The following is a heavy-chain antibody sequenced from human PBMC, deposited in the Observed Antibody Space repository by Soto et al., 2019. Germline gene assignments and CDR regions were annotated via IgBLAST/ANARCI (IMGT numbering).Heavy chain of an antibody. CDR1: GYSFTSYW. V-gene: IGHV5-51*01. Sequence: PVESLKISCKGSGYSFTSYWIGWVRQMPGKGLEWMGIIYPGDSDTRYSPSFQGQVTISADKSISTAYLQWSSLKASDTAMYYCARLSLVVVPAAIEEYYYGMDVWGQGTTVTSSS. D-gene: IGHD2-2*02. CDR3: ARLSLVVVPAAIEEYYYGMDV. J-gene: IGHJ6*02. CDR2: IYPGDSDT.